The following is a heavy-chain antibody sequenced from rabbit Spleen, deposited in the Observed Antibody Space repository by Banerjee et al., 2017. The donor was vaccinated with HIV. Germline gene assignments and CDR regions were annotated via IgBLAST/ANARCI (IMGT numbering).Heavy chain of an antibody. CDR3: ARDLAAWNSGSYAFNL. J-gene: IGHJ4*01. CDR1: GVSFSGDSY. V-gene: IGHV1S40*01. D-gene: IGHD1-1*01. CDR2: IDAGSSGFT. Sequence: QSLEESGGGLVKPGGTLTLTCKASGVSFSGDSYMCWVRQAPGKGLEWVVCIDAGSSGFTYFASWAKGRFTISKTSSTTVTLRMTSLTGADTATYFCARDLAAWNSGSYAFNLWGQGTLVTVS.